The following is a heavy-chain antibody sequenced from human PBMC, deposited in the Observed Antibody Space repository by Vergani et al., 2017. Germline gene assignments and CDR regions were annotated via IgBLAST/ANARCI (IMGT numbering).Heavy chain of an antibody. CDR3: ARGKGTMVRGVDYYYFDY. V-gene: IGHV1-2*02. J-gene: IGHJ4*02. CDR1: GYTFTGYY. Sequence: QVQLVQSGAEVKKPGASVKVSCKASGYTFTGYYMHWVRQAPGQGLEWMGWINPNSGGTNYAQKFQGRVTMTRDTSISTAYMALSRLRSDDTAVYYCARGKGTMVRGVDYYYFDYWGQGTLVTVSS. D-gene: IGHD3-10*01. CDR2: INPNSGGT.